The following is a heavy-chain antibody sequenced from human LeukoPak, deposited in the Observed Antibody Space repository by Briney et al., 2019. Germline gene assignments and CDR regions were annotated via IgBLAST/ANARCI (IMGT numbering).Heavy chain of an antibody. CDR3: ARADVGGFGELVGGMDV. J-gene: IGHJ6*02. Sequence: GASVKVSCKASGYTFTSYGISWVRQAPGQGLEWMGWISAYNGNTNYAQKLQGRVTMTTDTSTSTAYMELRSLRSDDTAVYYCARADVGGFGELVGGMDVWGQGTTVTVSS. CDR1: GYTFTSYG. V-gene: IGHV1-18*01. D-gene: IGHD3-10*01. CDR2: ISAYNGNT.